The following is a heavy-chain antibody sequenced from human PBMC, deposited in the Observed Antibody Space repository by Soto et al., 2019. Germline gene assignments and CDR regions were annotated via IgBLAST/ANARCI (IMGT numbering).Heavy chain of an antibody. Sequence: EVQLLESGGGLVQPGGSLRLSCAASGFTFSSYAMSWVRQAPGKGLEWVSAISGSGGSTYYADSVKGRFTISRDNSKNTLYLQMNSLRAEDTAVYYCAKGAVGQQLVRLGEYYYYGMDVWGQGTTVTVSS. D-gene: IGHD6-13*01. CDR3: AKGAVGQQLVRLGEYYYYGMDV. CDR1: GFTFSSYA. J-gene: IGHJ6*02. CDR2: ISGSGGST. V-gene: IGHV3-23*01.